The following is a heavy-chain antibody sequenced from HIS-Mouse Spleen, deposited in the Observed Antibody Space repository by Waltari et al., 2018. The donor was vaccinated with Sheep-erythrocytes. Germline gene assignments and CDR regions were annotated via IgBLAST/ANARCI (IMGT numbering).Heavy chain of an antibody. D-gene: IGHD7-27*01. V-gene: IGHV3-13*01. Sequence: GSLRLSCAASGFTFSSYDMHWVRQATGKGLEWVSAIGTAGDTYYPGSVKGRFTSSRENAKSSLYLQMNSLRAGDTAVYYCARGIANWDAFDIWGQGTMVTVSS. J-gene: IGHJ3*02. CDR3: ARGIANWDAFDI. CDR2: IGTAGDT. CDR1: GFTFSSYD.